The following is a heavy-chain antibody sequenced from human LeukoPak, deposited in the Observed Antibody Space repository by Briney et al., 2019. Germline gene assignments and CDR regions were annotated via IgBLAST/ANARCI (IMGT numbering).Heavy chain of an antibody. CDR1: GFTFSSYA. CDR3: AKDGVVVVPLTG. J-gene: IGHJ4*02. D-gene: IGHD3-22*01. CDR2: FSGSGGST. V-gene: IGHV3-23*01. Sequence: PGGSLRLSCATSGFTFSSYAMSWVRQAPGKGLEWVSTFSGSGGSTHYADSVKGRFTISRDNSKNTLYLQMNSLRAEDTAVYYCAKDGVVVVPLTGWGQGTLVTVSS.